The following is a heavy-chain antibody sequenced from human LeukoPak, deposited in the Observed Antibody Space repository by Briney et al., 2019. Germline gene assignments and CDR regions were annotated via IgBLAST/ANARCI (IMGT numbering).Heavy chain of an antibody. CDR2: IYHSGST. CDR1: GVSISSSNW. J-gene: IGHJ6*02. CDR3: ARGHNPVGLWRYYYGMDV. Sequence: SGTLSLTCAVSGVSISSSNWWSWVRQPPGKGLEWIGEIYHSGSTNYNPSLKSRVTISVDKSKNQFSLKMSSVTAADTAVYYCARGHNPVGLWRYYYGMDVWGQGTTVTVSS. D-gene: IGHD2-21*01. V-gene: IGHV4-4*02.